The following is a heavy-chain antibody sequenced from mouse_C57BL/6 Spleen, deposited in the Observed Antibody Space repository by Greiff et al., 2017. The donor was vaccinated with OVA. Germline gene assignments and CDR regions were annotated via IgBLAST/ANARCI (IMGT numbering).Heavy chain of an antibody. CDR1: GFTFSDYG. CDR2: ISSGSSTI. V-gene: IGHV5-17*01. CDR3: ARRWDAMDY. Sequence: EVQLVESGGGLVKPGGSLTLSCAASGFTFSDYGMHWVRQAPEKGLEWVAYISSGSSTIYYADTVKGRFTISRDNAKNTLFLQMTSLRSEDTAMYYCARRWDAMDYWGQGTSVTVSS. J-gene: IGHJ4*01. D-gene: IGHD1-1*02.